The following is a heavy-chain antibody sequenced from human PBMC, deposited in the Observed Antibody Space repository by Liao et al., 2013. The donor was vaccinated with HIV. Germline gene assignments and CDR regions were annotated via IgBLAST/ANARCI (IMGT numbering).Heavy chain of an antibody. J-gene: IGHJ6*03. CDR2: IFYSGYT. CDR1: GGSISSGDYY. CDR3: ARVGMTTITGYYYYIDV. D-gene: IGHD5-24*01. V-gene: IGHV4-30-4*08. Sequence: QLQLQESGPGLVKPSQTLSLTCTVSGGSISSGDYYWSWIRQPPGKGLEWIGFIFYSGYTSYNPSLKSRVTISVDTSKNHFSLRLSSVTAADTAVYYCARVGMTTITGYYYYIDVWGKGTDGNRLL.